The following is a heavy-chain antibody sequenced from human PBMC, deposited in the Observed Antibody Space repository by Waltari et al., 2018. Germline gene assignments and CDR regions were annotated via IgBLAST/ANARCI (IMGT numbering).Heavy chain of an antibody. Sequence: QVQLVQSGAEVKKPGSSVKVSCKASGGTFSSYAISWVRQAPGQGLEWMGGIIPIFGTANYAQKFQGRVTITADESTGTAYMELSSLRSEDTAVYYCARDLVVAAVADSGAFDIWGQGTMVTVSS. CDR1: GGTFSSYA. V-gene: IGHV1-69*12. D-gene: IGHD6-19*01. J-gene: IGHJ3*02. CDR3: ARDLVVAAVADSGAFDI. CDR2: IIPIFGTA.